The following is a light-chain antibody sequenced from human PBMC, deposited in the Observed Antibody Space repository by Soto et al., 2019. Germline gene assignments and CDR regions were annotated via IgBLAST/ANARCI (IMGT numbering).Light chain of an antibody. CDR3: QQNDTLPPLFT. Sequence: DIQMTQSPSSLSASVGDRVTITCQASQDISNYLNWYQQKPGKAPKLLIYDASNLETGVPSRFSGSGPGTDFTFTISSLQLEESATYYCQQNDTLPPLFTFGPGTKVDIK. J-gene: IGKJ3*01. CDR2: DAS. V-gene: IGKV1-33*01. CDR1: QDISNY.